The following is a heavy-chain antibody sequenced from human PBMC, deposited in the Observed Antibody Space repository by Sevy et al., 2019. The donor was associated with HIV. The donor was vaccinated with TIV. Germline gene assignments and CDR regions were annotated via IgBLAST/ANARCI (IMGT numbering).Heavy chain of an antibody. V-gene: IGHV3-7*03. CDR2: IKQDGSEK. CDR3: ASAGGYYGSGSDPDY. CDR1: GFTFSSYW. D-gene: IGHD3-10*01. J-gene: IGHJ4*02. Sequence: GGSLRLSCAASGFTFSSYWMSWVRQAPGKGLEWVANIKQDGSEKYYVDSVKGRFTISRDNANNLLYLQMNSLRAEDTAVYYCASAGGYYGSGSDPDYWGQGTLVTVSS.